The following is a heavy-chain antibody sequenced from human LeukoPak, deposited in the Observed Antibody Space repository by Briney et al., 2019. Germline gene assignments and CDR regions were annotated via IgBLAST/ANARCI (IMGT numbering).Heavy chain of an antibody. CDR3: ARGRYHYYYYYGMDV. CDR2: LHYSGST. V-gene: IGHV4-59*12. CDR1: GGSINTTY. J-gene: IGHJ6*02. Sequence: SETLSLTCSVSGGSINTTYWSWIRQPPGKGLEWIGNLHYSGSTNYNSSLKSRVTISVDTSKNQFSLKLSSVTAADTAVYYCARGRYHYYYYYGMDVWGQGTTVTVSS. D-gene: IGHD1-14*01.